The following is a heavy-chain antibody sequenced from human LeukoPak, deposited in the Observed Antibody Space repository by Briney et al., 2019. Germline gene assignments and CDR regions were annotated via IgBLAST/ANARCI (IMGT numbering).Heavy chain of an antibody. Sequence: SETLSLTCTVSGDSISPHYWSWSRQSPGRGLEWIGYIYYSGRTEYSPTLRSPVTISIDTSKNHFSLKLSSLTLAHPALYYCARGPTSSGFEYWGQGTLVTVSS. CDR3: ARGPTSSGFEY. D-gene: IGHD3-10*01. CDR1: GDSISPHY. J-gene: IGHJ4*02. CDR2: IYYSGRT. V-gene: IGHV4-59*11.